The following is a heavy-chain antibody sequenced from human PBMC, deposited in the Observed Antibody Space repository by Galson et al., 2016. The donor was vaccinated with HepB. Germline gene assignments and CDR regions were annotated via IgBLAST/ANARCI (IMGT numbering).Heavy chain of an antibody. V-gene: IGHV4-30-2*01. D-gene: IGHD6-25*01. J-gene: IGHJ4*02. CDR3: ARQYRGGPSDS. Sequence: TLSLTCAVSGGSINSGDCCWSWIRQPPGQGLEWIGNIYESGSTSYNPSLKTRVTISLDRSTNRFSLRLTSVTAADPALYYCARQYRGGPSDSWGQGTLVIVSS. CDR2: IYESGST. CDR1: GGSINSGDCC.